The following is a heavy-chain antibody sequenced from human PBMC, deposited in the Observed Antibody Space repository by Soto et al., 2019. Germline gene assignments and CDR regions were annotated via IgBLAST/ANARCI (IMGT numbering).Heavy chain of an antibody. D-gene: IGHD6-19*01. V-gene: IGHV2-26*01. J-gene: IGHJ5*02. CDR1: GLSISDSEMG. CDR3: ARRHLAVAVSPWFDP. CDR2: IDSSGEK. Sequence: QVTLKESGPVLVKPTETLTLRCTVSGLSISDSEMGVSWIRQPPGKALEWLAHIDSSGEKSYRTFLKSRLTISKDTSKSQIVLIITNMEPADTGTYYCARRHLAVAVSPWFDPWGQGILVTVSS.